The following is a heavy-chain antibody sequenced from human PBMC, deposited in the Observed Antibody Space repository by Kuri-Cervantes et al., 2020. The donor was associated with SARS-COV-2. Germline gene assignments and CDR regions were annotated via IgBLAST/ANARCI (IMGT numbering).Heavy chain of an antibody. CDR3: ATTGEWELHLYYFDY. CDR2: IRSKAYGGTT. V-gene: IGHV3-49*04. J-gene: IGHJ4*02. CDR1: GFTFGDYA. Sequence: GESLKISCTASGFTFGDYAMSWVRQAPGKGLEWVGFIRSKAYGGTTEYAASVKGRFTISRDDSKSIAYLQMNSLRTEDTAVYYCATTGEWELHLYYFDYWGQGALVTVSS. D-gene: IGHD1-26*01.